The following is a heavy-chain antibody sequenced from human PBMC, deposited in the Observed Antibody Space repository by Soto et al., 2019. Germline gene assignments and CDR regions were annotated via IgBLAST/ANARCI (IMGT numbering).Heavy chain of an antibody. Sequence: GGSLRLSCTASGFTVSSYWMNWVRQAPGKGLEWVANIKQDGSEKYYVDSVKGRFTISRDNAKNSLYLQMNSLRAEDTAVYYCARPPLVGYCTNGVCFRYYFDYWGQGTPVTVSS. CDR3: ARPPLVGYCTNGVCFRYYFDY. CDR1: GFTVSSYW. J-gene: IGHJ4*02. V-gene: IGHV3-7*01. D-gene: IGHD2-8*01. CDR2: IKQDGSEK.